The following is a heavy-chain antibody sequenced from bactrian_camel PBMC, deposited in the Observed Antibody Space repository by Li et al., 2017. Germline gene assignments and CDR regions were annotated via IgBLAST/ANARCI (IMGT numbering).Heavy chain of an antibody. D-gene: IGHD2*01. CDR1: LPPLRTYC. CDR2: IDHEGTT. Sequence: HVQLVESGGGSVETGGSLRLSCSLSLPPLRTYCLGWFRQAPGKRREGVAAIDHEGTTELGDSVAGRFTISKDNAKNTLYLQMNNLKPEDTAIYYCAVGAEYAISLCTTQSSYSHWGQGTQVTVS. J-gene: IGHJ4*01. CDR3: AVGAEYAISLCTTQSSYSH. V-gene: IGHV3S53*01.